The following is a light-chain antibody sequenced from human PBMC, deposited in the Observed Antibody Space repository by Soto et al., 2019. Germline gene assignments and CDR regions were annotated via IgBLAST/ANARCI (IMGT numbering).Light chain of an antibody. V-gene: IGKV3-20*01. CDR2: GAS. CDR1: QSISSD. CDR3: QQYGSSGT. Sequence: IMLKQSPATLSLTPGERATLSCRASQSISSDLAWYQQKPGQAPRLLIYGASNRATGIPDRFSGSGSGTDFTLTISRLEPEDFAVYYCQQYGSSGTFGQGTKVDIK. J-gene: IGKJ1*01.